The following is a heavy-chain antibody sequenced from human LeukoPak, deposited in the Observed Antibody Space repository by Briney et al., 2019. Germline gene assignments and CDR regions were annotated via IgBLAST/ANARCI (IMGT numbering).Heavy chain of an antibody. J-gene: IGHJ4*02. V-gene: IGHV4-30-2*01. CDR3: ARAYDFWSGFPYY. Sequence: ASQTLSLTCTVSGGSISSGGYYWSWIRRPPGKGLEWIGYIYHSGSTYYNPSLKSRVTISVDRSKNQFSLKLSSVTAADTAVYYCARAYDFWSGFPYYWGQGTLVTVSS. CDR2: IYHSGST. CDR1: GGSISSGGYY. D-gene: IGHD3-3*01.